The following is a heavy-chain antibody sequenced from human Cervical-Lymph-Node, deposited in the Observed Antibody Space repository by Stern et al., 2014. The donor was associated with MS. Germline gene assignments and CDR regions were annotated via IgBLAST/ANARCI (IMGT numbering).Heavy chain of an antibody. D-gene: IGHD3-16*01. V-gene: IGHV3-9*01. CDR1: GFKFDDFA. CDR3: AKADDYAAGIDA. J-gene: IGHJ5*02. Sequence: EVQLVESGGGMVQPGRSLRLSCEASGFKFDDFAMHWVRQAPGKGLEWVSVLGLNSEGRGYADSVQGRFTISRDNAKSSLYLQMNSLTAEDTALYYCAKADDYAAGIDAWGQGTLVVVSS. CDR2: LGLNSEGR.